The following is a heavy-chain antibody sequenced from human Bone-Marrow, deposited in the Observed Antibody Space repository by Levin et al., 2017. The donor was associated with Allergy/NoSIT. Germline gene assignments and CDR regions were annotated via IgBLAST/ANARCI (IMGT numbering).Heavy chain of an antibody. CDR3: ARVVGVVIPAAIDS. V-gene: IGHV1-18*01. CDR2: ISPYNGKT. Sequence: ASVKVSCKTSGYTFTSFDITWVRQAPGQGLEWMGWISPYNGKTNYNPSLKSRVTVSLDTSKNQFSLRLSSVTAADTALYYCARVVGVVIPAAIDSWGQGTLVTVSS. D-gene: IGHD2-15*01. CDR1: GYTFTSFD. J-gene: IGHJ4*02.